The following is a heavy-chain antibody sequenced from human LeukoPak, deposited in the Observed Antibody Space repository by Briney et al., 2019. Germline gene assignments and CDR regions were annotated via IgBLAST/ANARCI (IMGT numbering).Heavy chain of an antibody. CDR1: GFTFDDYG. CDR2: INWNGGST. J-gene: IGHJ3*02. Sequence: PGGSLRLSCAASGFTFDDYGMSWVRQAPGKGLEWVSGINWNGGSTGYADSVKGRFTISRDNAKNSLYLQMNSPRAEDTASYHCARDSPNDAFDIWGQGTMVTVSS. CDR3: ARDSPNDAFDI. V-gene: IGHV3-20*01.